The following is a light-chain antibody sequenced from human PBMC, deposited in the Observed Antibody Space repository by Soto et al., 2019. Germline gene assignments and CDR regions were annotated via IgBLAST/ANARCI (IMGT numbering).Light chain of an antibody. CDR1: SANIGSNA. V-gene: IGLV1-44*01. CDR2: SNK. Sequence: QSVLTQPPSASGTPGQRVTISCSGSSANIGSNAVNWYQQLPGTAPPLLIYSNKQRPSGVPDRFSGSKSGTSASLAVTGLQSEDEADYYCSAWDDSRNGPLFGGGTKLTVL. CDR3: SAWDDSRNGPL. J-gene: IGLJ3*02.